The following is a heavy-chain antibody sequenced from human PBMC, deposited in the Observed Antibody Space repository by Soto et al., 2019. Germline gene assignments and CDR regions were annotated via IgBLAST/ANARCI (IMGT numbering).Heavy chain of an antibody. D-gene: IGHD1-26*01. J-gene: IGHJ3*02. V-gene: IGHV3-21*01. CDR3: ARISGSTLVSAFDI. CDR2: ISSSSSYI. Sequence: KTGGSLRLSCAASGFTFSSYSMNWVRQAPGKGLEWVSSISSSSSYIYYADSVKGRFTISRDNAKNSLYLQMNSLRAEDTAVYYCARISGSTLVSAFDIWGQGTMVTVSS. CDR1: GFTFSSYS.